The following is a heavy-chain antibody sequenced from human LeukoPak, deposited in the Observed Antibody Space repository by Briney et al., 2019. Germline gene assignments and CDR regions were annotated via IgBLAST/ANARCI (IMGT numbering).Heavy chain of an antibody. Sequence: ASVKVSCKASGYTFTTYVMHWVRQAPGQRLEWMGWINAGNGNTKYSQEFQGRVTITRDTSASTAYMELSSLRSEDMAVYYCARGHRYYSSSGSYLRRDSWFDPWGQGTLATVSS. D-gene: IGHD3-10*01. J-gene: IGHJ5*02. V-gene: IGHV1-3*03. CDR3: ARGHRYYSSSGSYLRRDSWFDP. CDR1: GYTFTTYV. CDR2: INAGNGNT.